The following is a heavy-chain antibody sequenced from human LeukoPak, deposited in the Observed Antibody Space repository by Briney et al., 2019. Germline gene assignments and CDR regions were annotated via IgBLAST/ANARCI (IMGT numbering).Heavy chain of an antibody. V-gene: IGHV4-34*01. Sequence: SETLSLTCAVSVSGYFWSWIRQSSGKGLEWIGEIHNSGTTNYNPSLNSRVTTSEDTSKNQFYLNLSSVTAADTAVYYCARRYYYNLGSFPFDFWGQGTLVTVSS. CDR3: ARRYYYNLGSFPFDF. CDR1: VSGYF. J-gene: IGHJ4*02. D-gene: IGHD3-10*01. CDR2: IHNSGTT.